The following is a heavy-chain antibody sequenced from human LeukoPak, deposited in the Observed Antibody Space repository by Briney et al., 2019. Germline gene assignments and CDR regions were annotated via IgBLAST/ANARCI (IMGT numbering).Heavy chain of an antibody. Sequence: ASVKVSCXASGYTFTSYDINWVRQATGQGLEWMGWMNPNSGNTGYAQKFQGRVTITRNTSISTAYMELSSLRSEDTAVYYCARTYYYGSGSLRAWFDPWGQGTLVTVSS. CDR2: MNPNSGNT. CDR3: ARTYYYGSGSLRAWFDP. V-gene: IGHV1-8*03. J-gene: IGHJ5*02. D-gene: IGHD3-10*01. CDR1: GYTFTSYD.